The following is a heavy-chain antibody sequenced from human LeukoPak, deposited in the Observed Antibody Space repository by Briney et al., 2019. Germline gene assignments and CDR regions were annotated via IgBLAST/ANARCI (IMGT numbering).Heavy chain of an antibody. D-gene: IGHD6-13*01. V-gene: IGHV3-30-3*01. Sequence: GRSLRLSCAASGFTFSSYAMHWVRQAPGKGLEWVAVISYDGSNKYYADSVKGRFTISRDNSKNTLYLQMNSLRAEDTAVYYCARGWTAGIAAHWGQGTLVTVSS. CDR2: ISYDGSNK. CDR1: GFTFSSYA. CDR3: ARGWTAGIAAH. J-gene: IGHJ4*02.